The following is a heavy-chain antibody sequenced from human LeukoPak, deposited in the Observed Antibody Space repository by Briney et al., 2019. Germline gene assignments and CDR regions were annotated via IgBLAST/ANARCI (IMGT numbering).Heavy chain of an antibody. V-gene: IGHV4-4*07. CDR2: IYRTGST. J-gene: IGHJ5*02. CDR3: ARGRSSTSCYWFDP. D-gene: IGHD2-2*01. Sequence: PSETLSLTCTVSGGSIGDYYWTWMRQPAGKGLEWIGRIYRTGSTYSNPSLESRVTISLDASNNQFSLKLSSVTAADTAVYYCARGRSSTSCYWFDPWGQGTLVTVSS. CDR1: GGSIGDYY.